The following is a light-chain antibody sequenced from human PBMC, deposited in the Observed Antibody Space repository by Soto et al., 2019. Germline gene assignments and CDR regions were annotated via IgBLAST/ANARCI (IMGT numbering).Light chain of an antibody. CDR1: SNDIGANDY. J-gene: IGLJ2*01. CDR3: TSYTSTSTLV. V-gene: IGLV2-14*01. CDR2: EAA. Sequence: QSALTQPASVSGSPGQSITISCTGTSNDIGANDYVSWYQHHPGQAPKILIYEAANRPSGVSHRFSGSKSGNTASLTISGLQAEDEDDYFCTSYTSTSTLVFGGGTKVTVL.